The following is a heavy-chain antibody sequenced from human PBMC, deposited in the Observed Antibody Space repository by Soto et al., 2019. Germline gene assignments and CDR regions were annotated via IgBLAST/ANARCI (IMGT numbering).Heavy chain of an antibody. J-gene: IGHJ4*02. CDR3: APKPRYCSGGSCYFYFFDY. CDR1: GFTFSSYG. V-gene: IGHV3-30*03. D-gene: IGHD2-15*01. CDR2: ISYDGSNK. Sequence: LRLSCAASGFTFSSYGMHWVRQAPGKGLEGVAVISYDGSNKYYADSVKGRFTISRDNSKNTLYLQMNSLRAEDTAVYYCAPKPRYCSGGSCYFYFFDYWGQGTLVTVSS.